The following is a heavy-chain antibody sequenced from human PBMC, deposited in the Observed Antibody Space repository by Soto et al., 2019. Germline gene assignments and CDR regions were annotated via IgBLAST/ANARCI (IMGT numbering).Heavy chain of an antibody. CDR3: ARDLKAGKFGELLLIYYYYGMDV. Sequence: QVQLVESGGGVVQPGRSLRLSCAASGFTFSSYGMHWVRQAPGKGLEWVAVIWYDGSNKYYADSVKGRFTISRDNSKNTLYLQMNSLRAEDTAVYYCARDLKAGKFGELLLIYYYYGMDVWGQGTTVTVSS. D-gene: IGHD3-10*01. V-gene: IGHV3-33*01. CDR2: IWYDGSNK. CDR1: GFTFSSYG. J-gene: IGHJ6*02.